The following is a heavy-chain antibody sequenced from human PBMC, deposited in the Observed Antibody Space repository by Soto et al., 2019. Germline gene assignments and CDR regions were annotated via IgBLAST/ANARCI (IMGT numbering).Heavy chain of an antibody. CDR2: INAGNGNT. CDR3: ARSKSIAVAGTLDY. CDR1: GYTFTIYA. Sequence: APVKVSCKASGYTFTIYAMHWVSKAPGQRLEWMGWINAGNGNTKYSQKFQGRVTITRDTSASTAYMELSSLRSEDTAVYYCARSKSIAVAGTLDYWGQGTLVTVSS. V-gene: IGHV1-3*01. J-gene: IGHJ4*02. D-gene: IGHD6-19*01.